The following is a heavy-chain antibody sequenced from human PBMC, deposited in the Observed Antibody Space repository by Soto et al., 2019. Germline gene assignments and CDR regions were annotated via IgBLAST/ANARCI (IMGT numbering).Heavy chain of an antibody. Sequence: PSETLSLTCTVSGGSISSSSYYWGWIRQPPGKGLEWIGSIYYSGSTYYNPSLKSRVTISVDTSKNQFSLKLSSVTAADTAVYYCARHPAPITVPDYYGMDVWGQGTTVTVSS. D-gene: IGHD1-20*01. J-gene: IGHJ6*02. CDR1: GGSISSSSYY. V-gene: IGHV4-39*01. CDR3: ARHPAPITVPDYYGMDV. CDR2: IYYSGST.